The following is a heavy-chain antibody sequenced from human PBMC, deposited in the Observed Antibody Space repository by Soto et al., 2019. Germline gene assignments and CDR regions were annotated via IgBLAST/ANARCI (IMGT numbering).Heavy chain of an antibody. CDR2: IYSGGST. CDR1: GFTVSSNY. D-gene: IGHD4-4*01. Sequence: GGSLRLSCAASGFTVSSNYMSWVRQAPGKGLEWVSVIYSGGSTYYADSVKGRFTISRDNSKNTLYLQMNSLRAEDTAVYYCAREVPYSNYVSYCGMDVWGQGTTVTVSS. V-gene: IGHV3-53*01. J-gene: IGHJ6*02. CDR3: AREVPYSNYVSYCGMDV.